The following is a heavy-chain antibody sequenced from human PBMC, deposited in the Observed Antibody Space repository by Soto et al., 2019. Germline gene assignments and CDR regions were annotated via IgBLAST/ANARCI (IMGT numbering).Heavy chain of an antibody. D-gene: IGHD3-3*01. CDR2: INHSGST. V-gene: IGHV4-34*01. CDR3: ARFSGGYDFWSGYYTSPPRYYFDY. Sequence: LSLTCAVYGGSFSGYYWSWIRQPPGKGLEWIGEINHSGSTNYNPSLKSRVTISVDTSKNQFSLKLGSVTAADTAVYYCARFSGGYDFWSGYYTSPPRYYFDYWGQGTLVTVSS. CDR1: GGSFSGYY. J-gene: IGHJ4*02.